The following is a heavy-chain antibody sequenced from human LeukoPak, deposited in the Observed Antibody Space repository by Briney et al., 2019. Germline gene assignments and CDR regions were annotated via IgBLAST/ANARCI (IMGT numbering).Heavy chain of an antibody. V-gene: IGHV3-23*01. CDR1: GFTSTNYA. CDR2: VIGSSGST. J-gene: IGHJ4*02. Sequence: QSGGSLRLSCAASGFTSTNYAMSWGRPAPGKGLEWVSIVIGSSGSTDYADSVKGRFTISRDNSKNMVFLQMNSLRPEDTAIYYCVKGAYDYIEMGYFDSWGQGTLVIVSS. CDR3: VKGAYDYIEMGYFDS. D-gene: IGHD5-12*01.